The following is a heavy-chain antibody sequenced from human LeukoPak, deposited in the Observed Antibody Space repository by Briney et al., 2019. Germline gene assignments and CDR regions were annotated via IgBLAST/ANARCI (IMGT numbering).Heavy chain of an antibody. V-gene: IGHV4-59*01. CDR2: IYYSGST. CDR1: GGSISSYY. D-gene: IGHD3-3*01. J-gene: IGHJ5*02. Sequence: SETLSLTCTVSGGSISSYYWSWIRQPPRKGLEWIGYIYYSGSTNYNPSLKSRVTISVDTSKNQFSLKLSSVTAADTAVYYCARSITIFGVVIIGWFDPWGQGTLVTVSS. CDR3: ARSITIFGVVIIGWFDP.